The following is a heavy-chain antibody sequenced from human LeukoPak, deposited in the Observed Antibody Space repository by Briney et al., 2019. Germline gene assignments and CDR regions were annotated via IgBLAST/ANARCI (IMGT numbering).Heavy chain of an antibody. J-gene: IGHJ6*02. Sequence: GGSLRLSCAASGFTVTRNYMSWARLAPGKGLEWVSIITSAGATHYSTSAKGRFTISRDSSKNTVYLEMNSLRAEDTAVYYCAPRGLSGYYYGMDVWGQGTTVTVSS. CDR2: ITSAGAT. D-gene: IGHD3/OR15-3a*01. CDR3: APRGLSGYYYGMDV. CDR1: GFTVTRNY. V-gene: IGHV3-66*01.